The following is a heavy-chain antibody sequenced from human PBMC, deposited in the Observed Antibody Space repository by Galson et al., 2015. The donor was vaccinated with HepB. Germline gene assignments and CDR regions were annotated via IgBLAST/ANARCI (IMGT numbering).Heavy chain of an antibody. D-gene: IGHD3-10*01. CDR3: AKDSPRYYDDSGNYFGGFDP. J-gene: IGHJ5*02. Sequence: SLTLSCAASGFIFRSYGMHWVRQAPGKGLEWVAVISYDGSYQFYVDSVKGRFTISRDNSKNTLYLQMNSLRAEDTAVYYCAKDSPRYYDDSGNYFGGFDPWGQGTLVTVSS. CDR1: GFIFRSYG. CDR2: ISYDGSYQ. V-gene: IGHV3-30*18.